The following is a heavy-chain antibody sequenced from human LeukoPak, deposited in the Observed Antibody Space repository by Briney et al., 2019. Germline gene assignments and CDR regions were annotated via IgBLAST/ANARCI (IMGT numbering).Heavy chain of an antibody. Sequence: GGSLRLSCAASGFSISTYWMSWVRQAPGKGLEWVANIKQDGSKKYYVDSVKGRFTMSRDNAKNSLYLQMSSLRAEDTAVYYCARSSGYDWVIGYWGQGTLVTVSS. J-gene: IGHJ4*02. V-gene: IGHV3-7*01. CDR2: IKQDGSKK. CDR3: ARSSGYDWVIGY. CDR1: GFSISTYW. D-gene: IGHD5-12*01.